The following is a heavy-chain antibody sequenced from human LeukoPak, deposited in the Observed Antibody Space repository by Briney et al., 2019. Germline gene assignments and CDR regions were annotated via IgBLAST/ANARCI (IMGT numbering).Heavy chain of an antibody. CDR1: GFTFSSYA. CDR3: AKGLGGYPIDY. V-gene: IGHV3-23*01. J-gene: IGHJ4*02. D-gene: IGHD3-22*01. Sequence: GGSLRLSCAASGFTFSSYAMSWVRQAPGKGLEWVSAISGSGASTYYADSVKGRFTISRDNSKSTLYLQMNSLRAEDTAVYYCAKGLGGYPIDYWGQGTLVTVSS. CDR2: ISGSGAST.